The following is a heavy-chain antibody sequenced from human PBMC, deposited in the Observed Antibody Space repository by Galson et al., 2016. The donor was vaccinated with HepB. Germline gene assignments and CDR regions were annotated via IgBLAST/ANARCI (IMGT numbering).Heavy chain of an antibody. Sequence: SLRLSCAASGFTFSTYGMHWVRQAPGKGLEWVAVISYDGINKHYADSVKGRFTISRDNSKNTLYLQMNSQRAEDTAVYYCAKVYIGGGNDDVGLKDYYYGMDVWGKGTTVTVSS. D-gene: IGHD6-25*01. CDR1: GFTFSTYG. CDR3: AKVYIGGGNDDVGLKDYYYGMDV. J-gene: IGHJ6*04. V-gene: IGHV3-30*18. CDR2: ISYDGINK.